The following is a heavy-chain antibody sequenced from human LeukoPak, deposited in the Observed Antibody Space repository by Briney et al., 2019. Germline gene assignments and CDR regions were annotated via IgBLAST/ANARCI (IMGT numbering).Heavy chain of an antibody. CDR1: GGSFSGYY. J-gene: IGHJ5*02. V-gene: IGHV4-34*01. CDR2: INHSGST. Sequence: PSETLSLTCAVYGGSFSGYYWSWIRQPPGKGLEWIGEINHSGSTNYNPSLKSRVTISVDTSKNHFSLQLNSVTPEDTAVYYCAGGQYSSGWRRFDPWGQGTLVIVSS. CDR3: AGGQYSSGWRRFDP. D-gene: IGHD6-19*01.